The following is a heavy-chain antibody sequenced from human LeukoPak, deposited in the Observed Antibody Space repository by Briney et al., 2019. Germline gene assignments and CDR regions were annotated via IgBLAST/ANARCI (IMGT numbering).Heavy chain of an antibody. J-gene: IGHJ4*02. CDR1: AFTFSSYA. CDR3: AKFSRGYYDSSEDD. CDR2: ISGSGGST. Sequence: GGSLRLSCAASAFTFSSYAMSWVRQAPGKGLEWVSAISGSGGSTYYADSVKGRFTISRDNSKNTLYLQMNSLRAEDTAVYYCAKFSRGYYDSSEDDWGQGTLVTVSS. D-gene: IGHD3-22*01. V-gene: IGHV3-23*01.